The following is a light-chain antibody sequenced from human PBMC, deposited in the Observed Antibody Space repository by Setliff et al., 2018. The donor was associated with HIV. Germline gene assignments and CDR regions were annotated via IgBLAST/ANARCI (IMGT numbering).Light chain of an antibody. CDR2: NVS. J-gene: IGLJ2*01. Sequence: LAQPASVSGSPGQSITISCTGTSSDVGAYNYVSWYQQHPSKAPKFVIYNVSKRPSGASNRFSGSKSGNTASLTISGLQAEDEADYYCSSYTSSRTVVFGGGTKVTVL. CDR3: SSYTSSRTVV. V-gene: IGLV2-14*03. CDR1: SSDVGAYNY.